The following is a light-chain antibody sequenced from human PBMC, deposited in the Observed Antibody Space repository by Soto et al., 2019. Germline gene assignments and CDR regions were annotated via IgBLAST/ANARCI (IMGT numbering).Light chain of an antibody. V-gene: IGLV2-8*01. Sequence: QSVLTQPPSASGSPGQSVTISCTGTSSDVGGYNFVSWYQHHPDKAPKLMIYEVTKRPSGVPDRFSGSKSGNTASLTVSGLQADDEADYYCSSYAANNNVVFGGGTKVTVL. J-gene: IGLJ2*01. CDR2: EVT. CDR3: SSYAANNNVV. CDR1: SSDVGGYNF.